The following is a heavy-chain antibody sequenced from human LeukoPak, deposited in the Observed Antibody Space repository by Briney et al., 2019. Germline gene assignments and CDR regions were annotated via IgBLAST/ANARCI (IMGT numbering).Heavy chain of an antibody. J-gene: IGHJ4*02. Sequence: PGRSLRLSCAASGFTFSTFGIHWVRQAPGKGLEWVAAISPDGDNEYYIDSVKGRFTVSRDNSKNMIYLQMNSLRGEGSAVYYCAKVNNYDDYWGQGTLVTVSS. CDR2: ISPDGDNE. CDR1: GFTFSTFG. CDR3: AKVNNYDDY. V-gene: IGHV3-30*18. D-gene: IGHD1/OR15-1a*01.